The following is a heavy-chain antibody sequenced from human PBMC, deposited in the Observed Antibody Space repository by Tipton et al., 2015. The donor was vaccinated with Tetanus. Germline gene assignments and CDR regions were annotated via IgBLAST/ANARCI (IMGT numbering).Heavy chain of an antibody. D-gene: IGHD2-21*01. CDR2: IYGRGST. J-gene: IGHJ3*02. Sequence: TLSLTCTVSGGSTHGFYWTWIRQSAGKGLEWIGRIYGRGSTNYNPSLESRVAMSMDTSRNQFSLTLTSVTVADTAFYFCARVLRYSAAGGWDDAFDIWGQGTLVTVSS. V-gene: IGHV4-4*07. CDR1: GGSTHGFY. CDR3: ARVLRYSAAGGWDDAFDI.